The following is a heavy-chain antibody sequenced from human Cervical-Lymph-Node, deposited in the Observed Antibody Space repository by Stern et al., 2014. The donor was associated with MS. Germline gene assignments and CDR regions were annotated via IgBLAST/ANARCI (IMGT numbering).Heavy chain of an antibody. CDR2: SHDGGST. V-gene: IGHV4-61*02. CDR3: ARYDDNGGLA. CDR1: GDSISRGLYY. J-gene: IGHJ5*02. D-gene: IGHD3-16*01. Sequence: QLQLQESGPGLVKPSQTLTLTCTVSGDSISRGLYYWGWVRQPAGKGLEYSGRSHDGGSTKYTPSLETPVSISVDKSKNQLSLKVSSVTAADTAMYYCARYDDNGGLAWGQGTLVTVSS.